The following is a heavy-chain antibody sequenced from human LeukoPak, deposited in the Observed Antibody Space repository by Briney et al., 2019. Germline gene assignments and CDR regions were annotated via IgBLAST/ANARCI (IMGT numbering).Heavy chain of an antibody. CDR3: ARNIGYCSSTSCYSVHFDY. CDR1: GGSISSSSYS. D-gene: IGHD2-2*01. V-gene: IGHV4-39*07. Sequence: SETLSLTCTVSGGSISSSSYSWGWIRQPPGKGLEWIGSIYYSGSTYYNPSLKSRATISVDTSKNQFSLKLSSVTAADTAVYYCARNIGYCSSTSCYSVHFDYWGQGTLVTVSS. CDR2: IYYSGST. J-gene: IGHJ4*02.